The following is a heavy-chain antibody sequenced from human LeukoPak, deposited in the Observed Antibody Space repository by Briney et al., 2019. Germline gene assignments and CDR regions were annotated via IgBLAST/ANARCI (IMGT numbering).Heavy chain of an antibody. V-gene: IGHV3-48*03. CDR2: ISTGGSTI. CDR1: GFTLSTYN. Sequence: GGSLRLSCAASGFTLSTYNMIWVRQAPGKGLEWVSYISTGGSTIYYADSVKGRFTISRDNAKNSLFLQMNTLRAEDTAVYYCARAPRDYGAIPRGDYWGQGTLVTVSS. CDR3: ARAPRDYGAIPRGDY. D-gene: IGHD4-17*01. J-gene: IGHJ4*02.